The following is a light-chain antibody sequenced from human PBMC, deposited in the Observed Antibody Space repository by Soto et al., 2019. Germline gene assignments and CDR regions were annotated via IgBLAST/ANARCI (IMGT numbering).Light chain of an antibody. V-gene: IGKV3-11*01. CDR3: QQRSNWPWT. CDR2: DTS. CDR1: QSVSRY. J-gene: IGKJ4*01. Sequence: EIVLTQSPATLSLSPGERATLSCRASQSVSRYLAWYQQKPGQAPRLLIYDTSNRATGIPARFSGSGSGTDFTLTISSLEPEEFAVYYCQQRSNWPWTFGGGTKVEIK.